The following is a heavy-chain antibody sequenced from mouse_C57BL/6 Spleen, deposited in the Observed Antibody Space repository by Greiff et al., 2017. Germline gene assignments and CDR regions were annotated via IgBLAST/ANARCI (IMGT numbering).Heavy chain of an antibody. CDR2: IYPGDGDT. V-gene: IGHV1-80*01. D-gene: IGHD1-1*01. CDR3: ARGNNYSSDYAMDY. CDR1: GYAFSSYW. J-gene: IGHJ4*01. Sequence: VQLQQSGAELVKPGASVKISCKASGYAFSSYWMNWVKQRPGKGLEWIGQIYPGDGDTNYNGKFKGKATLTADKSSSTAYMQLSSLTSEDSAVYYCARGNNYSSDYAMDYWGQGTSVTVSS.